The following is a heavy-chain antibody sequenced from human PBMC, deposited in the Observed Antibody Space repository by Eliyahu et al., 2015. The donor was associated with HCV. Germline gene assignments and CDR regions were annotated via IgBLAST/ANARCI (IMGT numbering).Heavy chain of an antibody. CDR2: ISSTSSYI. CDR3: ARQGAYYDILTAYSDWYFDL. CDR1: GFTFXSYT. V-gene: IGHV3-21*01. D-gene: IGHD3-9*01. J-gene: IGHJ2*01. Sequence: EVQLVESGGGLVKPGGSLRLSCAASGFTFXSYTMNWVRQAPGKGLEWVSSISSTSSYIYYADSVKGRFTISRDNARTSLYLHMHSLRAEDTAVFFCARQGAYYDILTAYSDWYFDLWGRGTLVTVSS.